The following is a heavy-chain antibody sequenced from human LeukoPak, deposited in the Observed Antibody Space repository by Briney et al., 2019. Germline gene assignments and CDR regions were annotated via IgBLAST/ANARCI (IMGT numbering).Heavy chain of an antibody. D-gene: IGHD6-13*01. V-gene: IGHV4-34*01. Sequence: SETLSLTCAVYGGSFSGYYWSWIRQPPGKGLEWIGEINHSGSTNYNPSLKSRVTISVDTSKNQFPLKLSSVTAADTAVYYCARVPPSSSWYRLRYFDYWGQGTLVTVSS. J-gene: IGHJ4*02. CDR1: GGSFSGYY. CDR2: INHSGST. CDR3: ARVPPSSSWYRLRYFDY.